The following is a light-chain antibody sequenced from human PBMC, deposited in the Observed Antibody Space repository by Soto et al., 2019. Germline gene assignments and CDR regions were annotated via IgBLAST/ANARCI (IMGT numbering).Light chain of an antibody. Sequence: EIVLTQSPATLSLSPGERATLSCRASQSVSSYLAWYQQKPGQAPRLLIYDASNRATGIPARFSGSGSGTDFTLTISILETEDFAVYYCQQRSNWPPWTFGQGTKVEIK. CDR1: QSVSSY. CDR2: DAS. V-gene: IGKV3-11*01. J-gene: IGKJ1*01. CDR3: QQRSNWPPWT.